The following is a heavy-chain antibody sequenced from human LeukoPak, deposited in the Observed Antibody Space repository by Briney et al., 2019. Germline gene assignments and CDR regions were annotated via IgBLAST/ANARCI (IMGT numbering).Heavy chain of an antibody. D-gene: IGHD3-10*01. CDR3: ARDCTSGSYYHTLCDP. CDR2: IYYSGST. Sequence: SETQSLTCAVSGASISSYYWSWIRQPPGKGLEWIGSIYYSGSTNYNPSLKSRVTISLDTSMNQFSPKLSSVTAADTAVYFCARDCTSGSYYHTLCDPWGQGGLGSVSS. CDR1: GASISSYY. J-gene: IGHJ5*02. V-gene: IGHV4-59*01.